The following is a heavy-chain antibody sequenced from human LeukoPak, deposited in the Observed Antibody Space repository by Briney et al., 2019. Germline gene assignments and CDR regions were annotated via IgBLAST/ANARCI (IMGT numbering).Heavy chain of an antibody. CDR3: ATSPTAMVSPMDV. V-gene: IGHV1-2*04. CDR1: GYTFTCYY. D-gene: IGHD5-18*01. CDR2: INPNSGGT. Sequence: ASVKVSCKASGYTFTCYYMHWVRQAPGQGLEWMGWINPNSGGTNYAQKFQGWVTMTRDTSISTAYMELSRLRSDDTAVYYCATSPTAMVSPMDVWGQGTTVTVSS. J-gene: IGHJ6*02.